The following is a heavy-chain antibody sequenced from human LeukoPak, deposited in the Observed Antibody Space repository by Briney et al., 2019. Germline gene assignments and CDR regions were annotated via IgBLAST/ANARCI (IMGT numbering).Heavy chain of an antibody. J-gene: IGHJ4*02. Sequence: SETLSLTCTVSGGSISSYYWSWIRQPPGKGLEWIGYIYYSGSTNYNPSLKSRVTISVDTSKNQFSLKLSSATAADTAVYYCARTPNYYDSRFFDYWGQGTLVTVSS. V-gene: IGHV4-59*01. CDR3: ARTPNYYDSRFFDY. CDR1: GGSISSYY. CDR2: IYYSGST. D-gene: IGHD3-22*01.